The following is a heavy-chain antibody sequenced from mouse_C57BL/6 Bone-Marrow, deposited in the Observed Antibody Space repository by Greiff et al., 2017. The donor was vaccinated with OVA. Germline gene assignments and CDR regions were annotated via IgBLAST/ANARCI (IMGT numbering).Heavy chain of an antibody. Sequence: EVKLEESGGDLVKPGGSLKLSCAASGFTFSSYGMSWVRQTPDKRLEWVATISSGGSYTYYPDSVKGRFTISRDNAKNTLYLQMSSLKSEDTAMYYCARPLNWDFDYWGQGTTLTVSS. CDR2: ISSGGSYT. D-gene: IGHD4-1*02. J-gene: IGHJ2*01. V-gene: IGHV5-6*02. CDR1: GFTFSSYG. CDR3: ARPLNWDFDY.